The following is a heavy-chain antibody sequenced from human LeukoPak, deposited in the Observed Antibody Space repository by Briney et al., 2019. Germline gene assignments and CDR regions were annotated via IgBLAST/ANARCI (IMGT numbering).Heavy chain of an antibody. Sequence: PSETLSLTCTVSGGSISSYYWSWIRQPPGKGLEWIGYIYYSGSTNYNPSLKSRVTISVDTSKNQFSLKLSSVTAADTAVYYCARHKGRTYYDILTGLYYFDYWGQGTLVTVSS. D-gene: IGHD3-9*01. CDR3: ARHKGRTYYDILTGLYYFDY. CDR1: GGSISSYY. V-gene: IGHV4-59*08. CDR2: IYYSGST. J-gene: IGHJ4*02.